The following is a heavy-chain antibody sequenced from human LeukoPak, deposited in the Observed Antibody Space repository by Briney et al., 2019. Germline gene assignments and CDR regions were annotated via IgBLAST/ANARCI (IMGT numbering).Heavy chain of an antibody. D-gene: IGHD3-10*01. CDR2: IIPIFGTA. V-gene: IGHV1-69*13. CDR1: GGTFSSYA. Sequence: SVKVSCKASGGTFSSYAISWVRQAPGQGLEWMGGIIPIFGTANYAQKFQGRVTITADESTSTAYMELSSLRSEDTAVYYCARSFYKIKNPVVGSGSYYYYYGMDVWGQGTTVTVSS. J-gene: IGHJ6*02. CDR3: ARSFYKIKNPVVGSGSYYYYYGMDV.